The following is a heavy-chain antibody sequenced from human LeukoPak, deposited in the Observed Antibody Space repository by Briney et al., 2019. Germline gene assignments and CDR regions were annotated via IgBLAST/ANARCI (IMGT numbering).Heavy chain of an antibody. J-gene: IGHJ4*02. CDR3: ARGADYHILTGPYDY. D-gene: IGHD3-9*01. CDR1: GFTFSTYT. Sequence: GGSLRLSCAASGFTFSTYTMNWVRQAPGKGLEWVSSISSSSSYMYYVDSVKGRFTISRDNAKNSLSLQMNSLRAEDTAVYYCARGADYHILTGPYDYWGQGTLVTVSS. CDR2: ISSSSSYM. V-gene: IGHV3-21*01.